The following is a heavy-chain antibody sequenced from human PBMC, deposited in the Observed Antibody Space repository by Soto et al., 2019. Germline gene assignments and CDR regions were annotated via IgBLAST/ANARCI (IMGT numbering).Heavy chain of an antibody. Sequence: AASVKVSCKASGGTFSSYAISWVRQAPGQGLEWMGGIIPIFGTANYAQKFQGRVTITADESTSTAYMELSSLRSEDTAVYYCARDRDYGGNSRGYYYYYGMDVWGQGTTVTVSS. D-gene: IGHD4-17*01. J-gene: IGHJ6*02. V-gene: IGHV1-69*13. CDR1: GGTFSSYA. CDR2: IIPIFGTA. CDR3: ARDRDYGGNSRGYYYYYGMDV.